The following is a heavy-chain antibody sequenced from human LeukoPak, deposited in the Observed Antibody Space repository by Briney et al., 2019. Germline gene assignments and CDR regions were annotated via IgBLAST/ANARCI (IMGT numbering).Heavy chain of an antibody. CDR1: GFTFTNHA. V-gene: IGHV3-23*01. CDR2: ISGSGGST. CDR3: ADHPHFLELLPFDY. D-gene: IGHD1-7*01. J-gene: IGHJ4*02. Sequence: PGGSLRLSCAASGFTFTNHAMSWVRQAPGKGLEWVSAISGSGGSTYYADSVKGRFTISRDNSKNTLYLQMNSLRAEDTAVYYCADHPHFLELLPFDYWGQGTLVTVSS.